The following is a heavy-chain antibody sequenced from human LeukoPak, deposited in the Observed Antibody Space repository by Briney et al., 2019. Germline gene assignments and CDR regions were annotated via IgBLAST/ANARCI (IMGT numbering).Heavy chain of an antibody. CDR2: SYYSGTT. D-gene: IGHD3-16*01. J-gene: IGHJ4*02. V-gene: IGHV4-59*11. Sequence: SETLSLTCNVSGGSITSHSWNWIRQSPGKGLEWIGYSYYSGTTNYSPSLKSRVTISLDTSKNQISLKLTSVTAADTAVYYCARVFGSFDYWGQGTLVTVSS. CDR1: GGSITSHS. CDR3: ARVFGSFDY.